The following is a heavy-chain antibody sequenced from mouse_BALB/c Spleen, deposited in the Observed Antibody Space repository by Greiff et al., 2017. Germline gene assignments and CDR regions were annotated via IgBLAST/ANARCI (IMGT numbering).Heavy chain of an antibody. CDR1: GFAFSSYD. CDR3: ARDYDGYYYAMDY. J-gene: IGHJ4*01. CDR2: ISSGGGST. V-gene: IGHV5-12-1*01. D-gene: IGHD2-3*01. Sequence: DVKLVESGGGLVKPGGSLTLSCAASGFAFSSYDMSWVRQTPEKRLEWVAYISSGGGSTYYPDTVKGRFTISRDNAKNTLYLQMSSLKSEDTAMYYCARDYDGYYYAMDYWGQGTSVTVSS.